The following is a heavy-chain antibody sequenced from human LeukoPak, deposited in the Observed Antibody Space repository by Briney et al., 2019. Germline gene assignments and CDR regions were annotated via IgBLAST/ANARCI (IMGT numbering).Heavy chain of an antibody. D-gene: IGHD6-13*01. CDR2: INPSGGST. CDR1: GYTFTSYY. J-gene: IGHJ4*02. V-gene: IGHV1-46*01. CDR3: ARDYRWGKWQQHPDY. Sequence: ASVKVSCKASGYTFTSYYVHWVRQAPGQGLEWMGIINPSGGSTSYAQKFQGRVTMTRDMSTSTVYMELSSLRSEDTAVYYCARDYRWGKWQQHPDYWGQGTLVTVSS.